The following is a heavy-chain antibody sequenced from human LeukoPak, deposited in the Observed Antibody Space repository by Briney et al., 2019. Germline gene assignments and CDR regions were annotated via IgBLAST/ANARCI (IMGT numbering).Heavy chain of an antibody. J-gene: IGHJ3*02. CDR3: ARYIGYCSSTSCWVDAFDI. CDR2: IYHSGST. V-gene: IGHV4-38-2*02. Sequence: PSETLSLTCTVSGYSISSGYYWGWLRQPPGKGLEWIGSIYHSGSTYYNPSLKSRVTISVDTSKNQFSLKLSSVTAADTAVYYCARYIGYCSSTSCWVDAFDIWGQGTMVTVSS. CDR1: GYSISSGYY. D-gene: IGHD2-2*01.